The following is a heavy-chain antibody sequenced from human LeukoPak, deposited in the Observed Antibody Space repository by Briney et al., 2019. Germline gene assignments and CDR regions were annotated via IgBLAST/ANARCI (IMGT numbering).Heavy chain of an antibody. CDR3: ARDLPRLAFYFDY. CDR1: GFTFSSYS. V-gene: IGHV3-48*01. CDR2: ISSSSSII. Sequence: GGSLRLSCAASGFTFSSYSMNWVRQAPGKGLEWVSYISSSSSIIYYADSVEGRFTISRDNAKNSLYLQMNSLRAEDTAVYYCARDLPRLAFYFDYWGQGTLVTVSS. J-gene: IGHJ4*02. D-gene: IGHD6-25*01.